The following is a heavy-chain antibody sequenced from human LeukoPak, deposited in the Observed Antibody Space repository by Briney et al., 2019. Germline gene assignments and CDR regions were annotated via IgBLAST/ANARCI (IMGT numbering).Heavy chain of an antibody. J-gene: IGHJ4*02. V-gene: IGHV1-24*01. D-gene: IGHD2-2*02. CDR1: GYTLTELS. CDR3: TTDILDYCDTTSCHKGNS. CDR2: FDPEDGET. Sequence: GASVKVSCKVSGYTLTELSMHWVRQAPGKGLEWMGGFDPEDGETIYAQKFQSRVTMTEDTSTDTVYMELSSLRSEDTAVYYCTTDILDYCDTTSCHKGNSWGQGTLVTVSS.